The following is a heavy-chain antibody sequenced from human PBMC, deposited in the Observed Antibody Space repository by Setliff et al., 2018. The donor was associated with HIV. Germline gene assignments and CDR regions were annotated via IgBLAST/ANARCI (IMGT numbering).Heavy chain of an antibody. CDR3: ARDPRTDSSYTWFDS. Sequence: GGSLRLSCAASGFSFSNYWMNWVRQVPGKGLEWVANINQDGSEKKYVDSMKGRLTISRDNAKNSLYLQMTSLRAEDTALYFCARDPRTDSSYTWFDSWGQGTLVTVSS. D-gene: IGHD6-6*01. CDR2: INQDGSEK. V-gene: IGHV3-7*03. CDR1: GFSFSNYW. J-gene: IGHJ5*01.